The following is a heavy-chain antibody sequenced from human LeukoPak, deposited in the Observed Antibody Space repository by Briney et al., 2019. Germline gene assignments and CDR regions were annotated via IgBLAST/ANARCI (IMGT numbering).Heavy chain of an antibody. J-gene: IGHJ4*02. Sequence: SETLSLTCTVSSGSISIYHWRCIRQPPGKGLEWIGYIYYSGSTNYNPSLKSRVTISVDTSKNQFSLKLSSVTAADPAVYYCASGKCGDYVPGWDYWGQGTLVTVSS. CDR1: SGSISIYH. CDR2: IYYSGST. D-gene: IGHD4-17*01. V-gene: IGHV4-59*08. CDR3: ASGKCGDYVPGWDY.